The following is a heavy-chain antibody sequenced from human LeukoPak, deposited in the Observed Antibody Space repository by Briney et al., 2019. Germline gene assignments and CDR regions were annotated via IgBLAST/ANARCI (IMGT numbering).Heavy chain of an antibody. CDR3: ARGRRRGSVSWGVTHAPFDY. CDR1: GGSISSSSYY. J-gene: IGHJ4*02. CDR2: IYYSGST. V-gene: IGHV4-39*07. D-gene: IGHD3-10*01. Sequence: PSETLSLTCTVSGGSISSSSYYWGWIRQPPGKGLEWIGSIYYSGSTYYNPSLKSRVTISVDTSKNQFSLKLSSVTAADTAVYYCARGRRRGSVSWGVTHAPFDYWGQGTLVTVSS.